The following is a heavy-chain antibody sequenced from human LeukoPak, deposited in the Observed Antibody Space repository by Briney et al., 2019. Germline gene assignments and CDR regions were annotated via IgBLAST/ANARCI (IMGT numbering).Heavy chain of an antibody. J-gene: IGHJ4*02. CDR2: IRYDGSNK. CDR1: GFTFSSYG. D-gene: IGHD3-22*01. V-gene: IGHV3-30*02. Sequence: GGSLRLSCAASGFTFSSYGMHWVRQAPGKGLEWVAFIRYDGSNKYYADSVKGRFTISRDNSKNTLYLQMNSLRAEDTAVYYCAKGQYYYDSSGYYYSDYWGQGTLVTVSS. CDR3: AKGQYYYDSSGYYYSDY.